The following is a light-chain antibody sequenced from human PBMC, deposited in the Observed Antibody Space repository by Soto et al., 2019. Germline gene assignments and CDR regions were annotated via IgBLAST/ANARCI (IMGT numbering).Light chain of an antibody. Sequence: QSALPQPASVSGSPGQSITISCTGTSSDIGAYNYVSWYQQHPGKAPKLLISEVSHRPSGVSNRFSGSKSGNTASLTISGLLAEDEADYYCSSYTTSRSDVFGTATKLTVL. CDR2: EVS. CDR1: SSDIGAYNY. V-gene: IGLV2-14*01. J-gene: IGLJ1*01. CDR3: SSYTTSRSDV.